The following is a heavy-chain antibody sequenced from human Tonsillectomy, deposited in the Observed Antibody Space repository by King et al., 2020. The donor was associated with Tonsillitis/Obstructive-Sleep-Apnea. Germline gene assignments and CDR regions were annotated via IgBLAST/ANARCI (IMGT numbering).Heavy chain of an antibody. J-gene: IGHJ4*02. CDR2: IWYDGSNK. Sequence: VQLVESGGGVVQPGRSLRLSCAASGFTFSSYGMHWVRQAPGKGLEWVAVIWYDGSNKHYADSVKGRFTISRDNSKNTLYLQMNNLRAEDTAVYYCAREGAAAESPFDYWGQGTLVTVSS. D-gene: IGHD2-15*01. CDR1: GFTFSSYG. V-gene: IGHV3-33*01. CDR3: AREGAAAESPFDY.